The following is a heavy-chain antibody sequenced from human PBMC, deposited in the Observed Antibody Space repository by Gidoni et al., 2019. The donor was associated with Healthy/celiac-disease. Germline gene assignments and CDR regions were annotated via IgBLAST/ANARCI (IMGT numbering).Heavy chain of an antibody. CDR1: GFTFSSYA. CDR3: AKGRGYSYGYF. CDR2: IIGSVGST. J-gene: IGHJ4*02. D-gene: IGHD5-18*01. Sequence: EVHLLESGGGLVQPGGSLRLSCAASGFTFSSYAMSWVRQAPGKGLEWVSAIIGSVGSTYYSDSVKGRFTISRDNSKNTLYLQMNSLRAEDTAVYYCAKGRGYSYGYFWGQGTLVTVSS. V-gene: IGHV3-23*01.